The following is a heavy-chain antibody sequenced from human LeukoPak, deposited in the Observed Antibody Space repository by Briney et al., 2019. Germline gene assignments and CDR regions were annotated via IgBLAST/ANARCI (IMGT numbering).Heavy chain of an antibody. D-gene: IGHD1-26*01. V-gene: IGHV3-21*01. J-gene: IGHJ4*02. CDR1: GFTFSSYS. Sequence: GGSLRLSCAASGFTFSSYSMSWVRQAPGKGLEWVSSISSSSTYRYYAASVRGRFTISRDNAKNSLYLQMNSLRAEDTALYYCARGRYSGSYLLDYWGQGTLVTVSS. CDR3: ARGRYSGSYLLDY. CDR2: ISSSSTYR.